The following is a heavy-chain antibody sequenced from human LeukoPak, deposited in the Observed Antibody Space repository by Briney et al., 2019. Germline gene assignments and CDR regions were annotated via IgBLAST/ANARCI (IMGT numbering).Heavy chain of an antibody. Sequence: GRSLRLSCAASGFTFDDYALHWVRQAPGKGLEWVSGISWNSGSIGYADSVKGRFTISRDNAKNSLYLQMNSLRAEDTALYYCAKARAVFGWCDPWGQGTLVTVSS. J-gene: IGHJ5*02. CDR1: GFTFDDYA. V-gene: IGHV3-9*01. CDR2: ISWNSGSI. CDR3: AKARAVFGWCDP. D-gene: IGHD3-16*01.